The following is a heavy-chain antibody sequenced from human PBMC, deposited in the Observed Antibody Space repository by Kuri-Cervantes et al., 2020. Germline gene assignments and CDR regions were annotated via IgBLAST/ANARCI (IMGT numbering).Heavy chain of an antibody. J-gene: IGHJ4*02. CDR3: TRGAAPKH. CDR1: GFTFGDYA. D-gene: IGHD6-6*01. Sequence: GESLKISCTASGFTFGDYAMSWVRQAPGKGLEWVGFIRSKAYGGTTEYAASVKGRFTISRDDPKSIAYLQMNSLKTEDTAVYYCTRGAAPKHWGQGTLVTVSS. CDR2: IRSKAYGGTT. V-gene: IGHV3-49*04.